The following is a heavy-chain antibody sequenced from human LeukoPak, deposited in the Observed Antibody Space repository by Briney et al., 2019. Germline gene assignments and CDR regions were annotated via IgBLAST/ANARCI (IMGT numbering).Heavy chain of an antibody. V-gene: IGHV1-46*01. CDR1: GYTFTSYY. Sequence: GASVKASCEASGYTFTSYYMHWVRQAPGQGLEWMGIINPSGGSTSYAQKFQGRVTMTRDTSTSTVYMELSSLRSEDTAVYYCARDSGGAPATPTRIFDYWGQGTLVTVSS. CDR2: INPSGGST. D-gene: IGHD2-15*01. J-gene: IGHJ4*02. CDR3: ARDSGGAPATPTRIFDY.